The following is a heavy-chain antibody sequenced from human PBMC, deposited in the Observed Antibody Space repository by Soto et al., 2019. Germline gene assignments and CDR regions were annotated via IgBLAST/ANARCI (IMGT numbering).Heavy chain of an antibody. CDR2: ISYDGSNK. CDR3: AKEGMITMVRGVNYYYYGMDV. D-gene: IGHD3-10*01. J-gene: IGHJ6*02. V-gene: IGHV3-30*18. Sequence: PVGSLRLSCAASGFTFSSYGMHWVRQAPGKGLEWVAVISYDGSNKYYADSVKGRFTISRDNSKNTLYLQMNSLRAEDTAVYYCAKEGMITMVRGVNYYYYGMDVWGQGTTVTVSS. CDR1: GFTFSSYG.